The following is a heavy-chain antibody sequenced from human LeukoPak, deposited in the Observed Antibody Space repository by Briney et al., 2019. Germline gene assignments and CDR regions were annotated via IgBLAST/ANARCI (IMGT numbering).Heavy chain of an antibody. CDR2: IKQDGSEK. V-gene: IGHV3-7*03. J-gene: IGHJ4*02. CDR3: AKRPDYYGSGSPLGLFDY. Sequence: GGSLRLSCAASGFTFSSYWMSWVRQAPGKGLEWVANIKQDGSEKYYVDSVKGRFTISRDNSKNTLYLQMNSLRAEDTAVYYCAKRPDYYGSGSPLGLFDYWGQGTLVTVSS. D-gene: IGHD3-10*01. CDR1: GFTFSSYW.